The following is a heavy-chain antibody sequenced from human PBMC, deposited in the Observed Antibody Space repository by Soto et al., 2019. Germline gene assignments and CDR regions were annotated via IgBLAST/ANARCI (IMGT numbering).Heavy chain of an antibody. V-gene: IGHV1-18*01. D-gene: IGHD3-16*01. CDR1: GYTFTSSG. CDR2: ISAYNGNT. Sequence: GSVKVSCKDSGYTFTSSGISWVRQAPGQGLEWMGWISAYNGNTNYAQKLQGRVTMTTDTSTSTAYMELRSLRSDDTAVYYCARWEVGGGYYFDSWGQGTQVTVSS. CDR3: ARWEVGGGYYFDS. J-gene: IGHJ4*02.